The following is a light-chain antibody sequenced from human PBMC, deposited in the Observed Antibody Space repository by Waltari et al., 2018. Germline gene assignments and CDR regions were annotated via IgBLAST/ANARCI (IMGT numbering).Light chain of an antibody. CDR3: QQLSNWPPT. Sequence: EIVLTQSPATLSLSPGERATLSCRASQSVSRNLAWYQQKPGQPPRLFIYDASTRATGVPARFSGSGSGTDFTLTISSLEPEDFAVYFCQQLSNWPPTFGPGTKVD. V-gene: IGKV3-11*01. CDR2: DAS. CDR1: QSVSRN. J-gene: IGKJ3*01.